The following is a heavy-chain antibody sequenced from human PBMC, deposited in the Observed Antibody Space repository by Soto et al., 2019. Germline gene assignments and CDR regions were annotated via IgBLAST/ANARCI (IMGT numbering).Heavy chain of an antibody. CDR2: IYYSGST. J-gene: IGHJ4*02. V-gene: IGHV4-39*01. Sequence: PSETMSLPCPLASGSISSSSYYWGWIRQPPGKGLEWIGSIYYSGSTYYNPSLKNRVTISVDTSKNQFSLKLSSVTDADTGVYSCERTGYSRGWYGYRGQRTLVTVSS. D-gene: IGHD6-19*01. CDR3: ERTGYSRGWYGY. CDR1: SGSISSSSYY.